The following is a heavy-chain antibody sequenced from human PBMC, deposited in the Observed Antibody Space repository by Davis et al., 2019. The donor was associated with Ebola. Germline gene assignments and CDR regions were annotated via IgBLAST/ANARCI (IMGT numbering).Heavy chain of an antibody. CDR1: GGSVSSGSYY. Sequence: SETLSLTCTVSGGSVSSGSYYWSWIRQPPGKGLEWIGYIYYSGSTNYNPSLKSRVTISVDTSKNQFSLKLSSVTAADTAVYYCARYSNYVGYFDYWGQGTLVTVSS. J-gene: IGHJ4*02. CDR3: ARYSNYVGYFDY. D-gene: IGHD4-11*01. CDR2: IYYSGST. V-gene: IGHV4-61*01.